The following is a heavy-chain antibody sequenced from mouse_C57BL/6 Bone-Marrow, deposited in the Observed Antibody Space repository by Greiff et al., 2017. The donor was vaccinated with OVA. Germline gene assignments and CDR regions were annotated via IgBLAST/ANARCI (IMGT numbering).Heavy chain of an antibody. V-gene: IGHV3-6*01. J-gene: IGHJ2*01. CDR3: AREYPPYFDY. CDR2: ISYDGSN. Sequence: VQLKESGPGLVKPSQSLSLTCSVTGYSITSGYYWNWIRQFPGNKLEWMGYISYDGSNNYNPSLKNRISITRDTSKNQFFLKLNSVTTEDTATYYCAREYPPYFDYWGQGTTLTVSS. CDR1: GYSITSGYY.